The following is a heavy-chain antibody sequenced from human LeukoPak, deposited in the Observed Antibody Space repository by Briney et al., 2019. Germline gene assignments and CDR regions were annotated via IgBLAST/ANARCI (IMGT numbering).Heavy chain of an antibody. V-gene: IGHV3-30-3*01. J-gene: IGHJ3*02. Sequence: GGSLRLSWAASGFTFSSYAMHWVRQAPGKGLEWVAVIYGSNTYYADSVKGRFTISRDNSKNTLYLQMNSLRAEDTAVYYCARDGPSRYSGYDYVEAFDIWGQGTMVTVSS. CDR1: GFTFSSYA. CDR3: ARDGPSRYSGYDYVEAFDI. D-gene: IGHD5-12*01. CDR2: IYGSNT.